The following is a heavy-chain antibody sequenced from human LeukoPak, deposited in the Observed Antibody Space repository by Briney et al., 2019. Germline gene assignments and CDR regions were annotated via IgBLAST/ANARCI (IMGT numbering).Heavy chain of an antibody. D-gene: IGHD2-8*01. J-gene: IGHJ3*02. V-gene: IGHV1-46*01. Sequence: GASVKVSCKASGYTFTNYYIHWVRQATGQGLEWMGIINPRGSSTSYAQQFKSRVTMTRDTSTSTVYMELSSLRSEDTAVYYCAGGTTNTKGAFDMWGQGTMVPVSS. CDR1: GYTFTNYY. CDR2: INPRGSST. CDR3: AGGTTNTKGAFDM.